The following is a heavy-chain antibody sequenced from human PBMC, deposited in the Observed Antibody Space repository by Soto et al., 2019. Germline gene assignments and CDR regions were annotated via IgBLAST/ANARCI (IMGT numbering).Heavy chain of an antibody. CDR2: ISSSSSTI. CDR1: GFTFSSYS. D-gene: IGHD3-22*01. V-gene: IGHV3-48*02. Sequence: GGSLRLSCAASGFTFSSYSMNWVRQAPGKGLEWVSYISSSSSTIYYADSVKGRFTISRDNAKNSLYLQMNSLRDEDTAVYYCARDLDDSSGYYSLGFDYWGQGTLVTVSS. J-gene: IGHJ4*02. CDR3: ARDLDDSSGYYSLGFDY.